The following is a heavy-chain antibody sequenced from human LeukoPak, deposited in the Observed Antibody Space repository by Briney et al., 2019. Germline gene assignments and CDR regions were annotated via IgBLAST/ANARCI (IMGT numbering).Heavy chain of an antibody. Sequence: PSETLSLTCTVSGGSISSSSYYWGWIRQPPGKGLEWIGSIYYSGSTYYNPSLKSRVTISVDTSKNQFSLKLSSVTAADTAVYYCARDLNTYYYDSSGRAFDIWGQGTMVTVSS. J-gene: IGHJ3*02. D-gene: IGHD3-22*01. CDR3: ARDLNTYYYDSSGRAFDI. CDR1: GGSISSSSYY. CDR2: IYYSGST. V-gene: IGHV4-39*07.